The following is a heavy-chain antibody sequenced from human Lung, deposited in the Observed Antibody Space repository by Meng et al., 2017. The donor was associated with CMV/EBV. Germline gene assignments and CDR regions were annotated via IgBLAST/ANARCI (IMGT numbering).Heavy chain of an antibody. D-gene: IGHD4-17*01. CDR2: VYWNDDN. CDR1: GFSLNTAGLG. CDR3: AHYGDYRFGWYFDL. J-gene: IGHJ2*01. V-gene: IGHV2-5*01. Sequence: SGFSLNTAGLGVGWVRQPPGKAPEWLALVYWNDDNRYSPSLRNRLTITKDTSKNQAVLTMSNMDPVDTATYYCAHYGDYRFGWYFDLWGRDTLVTVSS.